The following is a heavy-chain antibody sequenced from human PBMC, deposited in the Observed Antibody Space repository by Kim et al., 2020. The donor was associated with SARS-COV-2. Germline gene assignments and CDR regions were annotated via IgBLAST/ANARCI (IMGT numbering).Heavy chain of an antibody. D-gene: IGHD6-13*01. CDR1: GFTFSSYE. CDR3: ARDAPIAAAGIYYYYGMDV. V-gene: IGHV3-48*03. CDR2: ISSSGSTI. J-gene: IGHJ6*02. Sequence: GGSLRLSCAASGFTFSSYEMNWVRQAPGKGLEWVSYISSSGSTIYYADSVKGRFTISRDNAKNSLYLQMNSLRAEDTAVYYCARDAPIAAAGIYYYYGMDVWGQGTTVTVSS.